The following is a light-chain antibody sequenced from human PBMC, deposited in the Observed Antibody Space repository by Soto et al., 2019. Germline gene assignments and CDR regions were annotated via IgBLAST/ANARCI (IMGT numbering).Light chain of an antibody. Sequence: QLVLTQSPSASASLGASVKLTCTLSSGHSSYAIAWHQQQPEKGPRYLMKLNSDGSHSKGDGIPDRFSGSSSGAERYLTIASLQDEDEADYYCQTWGTGTWVFGGGTKLTVL. CDR1: SGHSSYA. J-gene: IGLJ3*02. V-gene: IGLV4-69*01. CDR3: QTWGTGTWV. CDR2: LNSDGSH.